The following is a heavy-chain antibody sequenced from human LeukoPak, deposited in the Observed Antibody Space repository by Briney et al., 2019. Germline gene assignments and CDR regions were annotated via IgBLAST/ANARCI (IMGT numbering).Heavy chain of an antibody. Sequence: GGSLRLSCAASGFTFSSYDLNWVRQAPGKGLEWVSYIVGNGITIYYADSVKGRFTISRDNAKNSLYLQMNSLRAEDTAVYYCAKKIVTYYYDSSGYLDYWGQGTLVTVSS. CDR3: AKKIVTYYYDSSGYLDY. V-gene: IGHV3-48*03. J-gene: IGHJ4*02. CDR2: IVGNGITI. CDR1: GFTFSSYD. D-gene: IGHD3-22*01.